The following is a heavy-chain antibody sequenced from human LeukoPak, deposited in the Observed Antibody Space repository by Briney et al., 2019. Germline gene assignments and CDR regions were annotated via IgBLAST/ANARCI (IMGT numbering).Heavy chain of an antibody. CDR1: GGSISSGRYY. V-gene: IGHV4-61*02. D-gene: IGHD3-10*01. CDR3: ARELNLVRAVSYNWFDP. CDR2: IYTSGSI. Sequence: PSETLSLTCTVSGGSISSGRYYWSWIRQPARKGLEWIGRIYTSGSINYNSSLKSRVTISLDTSKNQFSLKLSSVTAADTAVYYCARELNLVRAVSYNWFDPWGQGTLVTVSS. J-gene: IGHJ5*02.